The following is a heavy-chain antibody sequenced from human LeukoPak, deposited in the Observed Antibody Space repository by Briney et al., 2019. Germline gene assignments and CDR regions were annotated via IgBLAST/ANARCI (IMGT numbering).Heavy chain of an antibody. CDR2: ISGSGGST. D-gene: IGHD3-10*01. CDR1: GFTFSSYG. CDR3: AKGGSGDYYYMDV. V-gene: IGHV3-23*01. J-gene: IGHJ6*03. Sequence: PGGSLRLSCAASGFTFSSYGMSWVRQAPGKGLEWVSAISGSGGSTYYADSVKGRFTISRDNSNNTLYVQMNSLRAEDTAVYYCAKGGSGDYYYMDVWGKGTTVTISS.